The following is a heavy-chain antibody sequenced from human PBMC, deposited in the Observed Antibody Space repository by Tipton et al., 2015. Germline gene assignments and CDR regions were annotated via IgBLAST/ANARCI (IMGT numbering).Heavy chain of an antibody. CDR3: ARGPDYAKIGF. J-gene: IGHJ4*02. CDR2: IFYSGTT. V-gene: IGHV4-39*02. CDR1: GGSISSTGYY. D-gene: IGHD4-17*01. Sequence: TLSLTCTVSGGSISSTGYYWGWIRQPPGKGLEWIGNIFYSGTTYYNPSLKSRVAISVDTSRNQFSLNLTSVTAADTAVYYCARGPDYAKIGFWGQGILVTVSS.